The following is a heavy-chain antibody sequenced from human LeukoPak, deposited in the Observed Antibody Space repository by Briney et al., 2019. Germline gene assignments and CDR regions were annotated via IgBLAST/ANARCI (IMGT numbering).Heavy chain of an antibody. J-gene: IGHJ5*02. CDR3: ARDGGWYQLLWWFDP. D-gene: IGHD2-2*01. Sequence: ASVKVSCKASGYTFTGYYMHWVRQAPGRGLEWMGWINPNSGATKYAQKFQGRATMTRDTSISTAHMEVSRLRFDDTAVYCCARDGGWYQLLWWFDPWGQGTLVTVSS. CDR1: GYTFTGYY. CDR2: INPNSGAT. V-gene: IGHV1-2*02.